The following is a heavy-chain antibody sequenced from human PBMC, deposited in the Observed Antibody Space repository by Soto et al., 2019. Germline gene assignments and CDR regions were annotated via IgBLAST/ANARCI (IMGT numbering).Heavy chain of an antibody. J-gene: IGHJ6*03. V-gene: IGHV5-51*01. Sequence: PGESLKNSCKGSGYSFTSYWIGWVRQMPGKGMDWMGIIYPGDSDTRYSPSFQGQVTISADKSISTAYLQWSSLKASDTAMYYCARHFWKLWRGSYYYYFTDVSGKRTTETGSS. D-gene: IGHD3-3*01. CDR3: ARHFWKLWRGSYYYYFTDV. CDR2: IYPGDSDT. CDR1: GYSFTSYW.